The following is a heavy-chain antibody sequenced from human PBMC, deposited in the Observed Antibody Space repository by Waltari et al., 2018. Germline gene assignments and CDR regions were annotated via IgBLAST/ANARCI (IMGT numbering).Heavy chain of an antibody. CDR3: ARQYRVKYFDL. D-gene: IGHD5-12*01. V-gene: IGHV4-39*01. J-gene: IGHJ2*01. Sequence: WSRQPPGKGLEGMGSIYYSGSTYYNPSLKRRVTISVDTSKNQFSLKLSSVTAADTAVYYCARQYRVKYFDLWGRGTLVTVSS. CDR2: IYYSGST.